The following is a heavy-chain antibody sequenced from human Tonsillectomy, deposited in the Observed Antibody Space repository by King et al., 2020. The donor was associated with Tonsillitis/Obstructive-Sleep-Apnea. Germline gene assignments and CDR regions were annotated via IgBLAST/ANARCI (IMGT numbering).Heavy chain of an antibody. J-gene: IGHJ4*02. CDR1: GFTFSSYA. CDR3: ARTYYDFWSGYLGNYFDY. CDR2: ISYDGSNK. V-gene: IGHV3-30*01. D-gene: IGHD3-3*01. Sequence: VQLVESGGGVVQSGRSLRLSCAASGFTFSSYAMHWVRQAPGKGLEWVADISYDGSNKYYADSVNGRFTISRDNSKNTLYLQMNSLRAEDTAVYYCARTYYDFWSGYLGNYFDYWGQGTLVTVSS.